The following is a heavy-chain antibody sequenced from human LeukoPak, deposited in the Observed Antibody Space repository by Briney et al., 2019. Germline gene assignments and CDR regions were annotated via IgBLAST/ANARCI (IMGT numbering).Heavy chain of an antibody. CDR2: ISSSGSTI. V-gene: IGHV3-11*01. D-gene: IGHD6-6*01. CDR3: ARDLQMSSSSPFDY. J-gene: IGHJ4*02. Sequence: GGSLRLSCAASGFTFSDYYMSWIRQAPGKGLEWVSYISSSGSTIYYADSVKGRFTISRDNAKNSLYLQMNSLRAEDTAVYYCARDLQMSSSSPFDYWGQGTLVTVSS. CDR1: GFTFSDYY.